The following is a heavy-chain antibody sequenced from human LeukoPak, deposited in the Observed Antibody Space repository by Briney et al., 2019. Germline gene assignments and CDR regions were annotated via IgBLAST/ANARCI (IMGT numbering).Heavy chain of an antibody. J-gene: IGHJ5*01. CDR3: ARGYPFFDF. CDR1: GGSISSGTFY. Sequence: PSQTLSRTCSVSGGSISSGTFYWNWIRQHPGKGLEWIGYIDYSGKTYYKPSLKSRLTISRDTSKNQSSLRLTSVTAADTAVYYCARGYPFFDFWGQGTLVTVSS. D-gene: IGHD5-18*01. CDR2: IDYSGKT. V-gene: IGHV4-31*03.